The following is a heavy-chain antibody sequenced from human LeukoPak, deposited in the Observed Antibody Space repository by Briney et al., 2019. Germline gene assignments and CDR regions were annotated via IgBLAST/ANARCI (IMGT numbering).Heavy chain of an antibody. CDR1: GFTFNNYW. CDR3: ARAMLTYYYDSSGYYR. D-gene: IGHD3-22*01. CDR2: IKGDESEK. J-gene: IGHJ4*02. Sequence: PGGSLRLSCAASGFTFNNYWMSWVRQAPGKGLEWVANIKGDESEKYYVDSVKGRFTISRDNAKNSLYLQMNSLRAEDTAVYYCARAMLTYYYDSSGYYRWGQGTLVTVSS. V-gene: IGHV3-7*01.